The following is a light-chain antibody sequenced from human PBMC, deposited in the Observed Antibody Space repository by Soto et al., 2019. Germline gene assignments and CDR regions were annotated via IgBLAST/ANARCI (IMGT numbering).Light chain of an antibody. V-gene: IGKV1-33*01. J-gene: IGKJ4*01. CDR1: QDISNY. Sequence: DIQMTQSPSSLSASVGDRVIITCQASQDISNYLNWYQKKPGKAPKLLIYDVFNLEAGVPSRFSGSGSGTDSTLNISSLQPEDIATYYCQQYDNLFFSFGGGTRVEIK. CDR3: QQYDNLFFS. CDR2: DVF.